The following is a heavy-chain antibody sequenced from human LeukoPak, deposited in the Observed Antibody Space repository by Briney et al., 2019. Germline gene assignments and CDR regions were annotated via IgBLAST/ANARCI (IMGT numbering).Heavy chain of an antibody. Sequence: GGSLRLSCAASGFTFSSYSMNWVRQAPGKGLEWVSAISGSGGSTYYADSVKGRFTISRDNSKNTLYLQMNSLRAEDTAVYYCAKDLSIAYYYDSSGYWPYLGYWCQGTLVTVSS. CDR3: AKDLSIAYYYDSSGYWPYLGY. CDR2: ISGSGGST. V-gene: IGHV3-23*01. CDR1: GFTFSSYS. J-gene: IGHJ4*02. D-gene: IGHD3-22*01.